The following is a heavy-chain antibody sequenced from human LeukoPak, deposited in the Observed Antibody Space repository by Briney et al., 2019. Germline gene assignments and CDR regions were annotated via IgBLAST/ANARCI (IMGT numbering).Heavy chain of an antibody. D-gene: IGHD6-19*01. CDR3: ARVEDTSGWYWIAY. J-gene: IGHJ4*02. V-gene: IGHV3-21*01. CDR1: GFTFSTYS. Sequence: GGSLRLSCAASGFTFSTYSMNWVRQAPGKGLEWVSSISSSSTNIYYADSVKGRFTISRDNAKNSLYLQMNGLRAEDTAVYYCARVEDTSGWYWIAYWGQGTLVTVSS. CDR2: ISSSSTNI.